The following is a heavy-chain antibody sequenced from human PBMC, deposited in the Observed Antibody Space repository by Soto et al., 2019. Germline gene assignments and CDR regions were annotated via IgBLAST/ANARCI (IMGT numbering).Heavy chain of an antibody. Sequence: QMQLVQSGPEVKKPGTSVKVSCKASGFTFTSSAMQWVRQARGQRLEWIGWIVVGSGNTNYAQKFQERVTITRDMSTSTAYMELSSLRSEDTAVYYCAADLGYSSGWYVSGNHVSEDYWGQGTLVTVSS. D-gene: IGHD6-19*01. CDR3: AADLGYSSGWYVSGNHVSEDY. CDR1: GFTFTSSA. V-gene: IGHV1-58*02. CDR2: IVVGSGNT. J-gene: IGHJ4*02.